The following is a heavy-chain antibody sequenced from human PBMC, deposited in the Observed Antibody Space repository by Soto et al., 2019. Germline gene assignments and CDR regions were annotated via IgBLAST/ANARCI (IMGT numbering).Heavy chain of an antibody. V-gene: IGHV1-18*01. CDR1: GYTFTSYG. J-gene: IGHJ6*02. CDR3: ARDPRSGSYYSGYYYYGMDV. D-gene: IGHD3-10*01. Sequence: ASVKVSCKASGYTFTSYGISWVRQAPGQGLEWMGWISAYNGNTNYAQKLQGRVTMTTDTSTSTAYMELRSLRSDDTAVYYCARDPRSGSYYSGYYYYGMDVWGQGTTVTVSS. CDR2: ISAYNGNT.